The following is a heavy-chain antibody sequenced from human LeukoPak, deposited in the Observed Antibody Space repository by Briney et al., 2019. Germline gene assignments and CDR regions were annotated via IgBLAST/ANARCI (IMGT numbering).Heavy chain of an antibody. V-gene: IGHV3-64*01. CDR1: GFTFSTCA. CDR3: ARQAAGVVY. J-gene: IGHJ4*02. CDR2: ISGNGGST. Sequence: GGSLRLSCAASGFTFSTCAIHWVRQAPGKGLGYVSGISGNGGSTYYANSVKGRFTISRDNSKNTLYLQMGSLRVEDMAVYYCARQAAGVVYWGQGTLVTVSS. D-gene: IGHD6-13*01.